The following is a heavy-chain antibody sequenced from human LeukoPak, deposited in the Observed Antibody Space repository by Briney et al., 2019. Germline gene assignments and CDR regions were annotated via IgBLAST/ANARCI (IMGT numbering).Heavy chain of an antibody. CDR3: ARDYIAAAGSFDP. Sequence: PSETLSLTCAVSGYSISSGYYWGWIRQPPGKGLEWIGIIYHSGSTYYNPSLKSRVTISVDTSKNQFSLKLSSVTAADTAVYYCARDYIAAAGSFDPWGQGTLVTVSS. D-gene: IGHD6-13*01. CDR1: GYSISSGYY. V-gene: IGHV4-38-2*02. J-gene: IGHJ5*02. CDR2: IYHSGST.